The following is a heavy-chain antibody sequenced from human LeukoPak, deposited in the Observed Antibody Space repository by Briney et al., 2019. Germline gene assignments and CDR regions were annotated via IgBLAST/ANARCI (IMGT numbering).Heavy chain of an antibody. Sequence: GGSLRLSCAASGFTFSSYAMHWVRQAPGKGLEWVAVISYDGSNKYYADSVKGRFTISRDNSKNTLYLQMNSLRAEDTAVYYCARSYYYDSSGYSPGPNWFDPWGQGTLATVSS. J-gene: IGHJ5*02. CDR2: ISYDGSNK. CDR3: ARSYYYDSSGYSPGPNWFDP. CDR1: GFTFSSYA. V-gene: IGHV3-30*04. D-gene: IGHD3-22*01.